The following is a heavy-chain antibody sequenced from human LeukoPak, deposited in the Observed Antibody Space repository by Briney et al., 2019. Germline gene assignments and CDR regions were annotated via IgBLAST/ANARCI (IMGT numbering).Heavy chain of an antibody. Sequence: SETLSLTCTVSGGSISSYYWSWIRQPPGKGLEWIGYIYYSGSTNYNPSLKSRVTISVDTSKNQFSLKLSSVTAADTAVYYRARHVDEGGLGYWGQGTLVTVSS. J-gene: IGHJ4*02. V-gene: IGHV4-59*08. CDR1: GGSISSYY. CDR2: IYYSGST. CDR3: ARHVDEGGLGY. D-gene: IGHD3-10*01.